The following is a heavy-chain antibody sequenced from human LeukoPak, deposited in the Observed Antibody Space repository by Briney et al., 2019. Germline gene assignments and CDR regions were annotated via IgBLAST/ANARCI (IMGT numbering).Heavy chain of an antibody. J-gene: IGHJ4*02. Sequence: TGGSLRLSCAASGLTFSSYAMSWVRQAPGNGLEWVSAISGSSGNTYYADSVKGRFTISRDNSKNTLYLQMNNLRAEDTALYYCAKDFDSYYDSTGYGASFSYWGQGTLVTVSS. CDR2: ISGSSGNT. V-gene: IGHV3-23*01. CDR3: AKDFDSYYDSTGYGASFSY. CDR1: GLTFSSYA. D-gene: IGHD3-22*01.